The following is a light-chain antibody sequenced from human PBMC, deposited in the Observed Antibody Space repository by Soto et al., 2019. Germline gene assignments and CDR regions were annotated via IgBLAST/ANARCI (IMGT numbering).Light chain of an antibody. V-gene: IGKV1-5*03. CDR3: QQYNDSFRYT. CDR1: QSISSW. Sequence: DIQMTQSPSNMSASXGDGVTIAXXXSQSISSWLAWYQQKPGTAPKLLIYAASTLVTGVPSRFSGSRSGTEFTLTVSSLQPDDFASYYCQQYNDSFRYTFGQGTRLEI. CDR2: AAS. J-gene: IGKJ5*01.